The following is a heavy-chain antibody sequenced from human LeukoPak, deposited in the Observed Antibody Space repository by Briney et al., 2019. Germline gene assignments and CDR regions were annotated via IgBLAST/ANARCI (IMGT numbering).Heavy chain of an antibody. D-gene: IGHD2-8*02. J-gene: IGHJ4*02. CDR1: GFTFSSYA. CDR2: ISGSGGST. CDR3: ARSLQPWSSFDY. V-gene: IGHV3-23*01. Sequence: GGSLRLSCAASGFTFSSYAMSWVRQAPGKGLEWVSAISGSGGSTYYADSVKGRFTISRDNSKNMLYLQMNSLRAGDTAVYYCARSLQPWSSFDYWGQGTLVTVSS.